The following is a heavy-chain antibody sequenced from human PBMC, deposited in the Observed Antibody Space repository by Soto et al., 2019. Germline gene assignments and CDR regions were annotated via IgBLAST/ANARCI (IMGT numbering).Heavy chain of an antibody. J-gene: IGHJ4*02. CDR2: IKQDESEK. CDR3: ARGDYFDRRFDY. D-gene: IGHD3-22*01. Sequence: PGRSLRLSCAASVCPSSDYCMSLSGPASGQALDWVATIKQDESEKYYVDSVKGRFTVSRDNAKNSLYLQMNSLRVDDTAVYYCARGDYFDRRFDYWGQGALVTVSS. CDR1: VCPSSDYC. V-gene: IGHV3-7*03.